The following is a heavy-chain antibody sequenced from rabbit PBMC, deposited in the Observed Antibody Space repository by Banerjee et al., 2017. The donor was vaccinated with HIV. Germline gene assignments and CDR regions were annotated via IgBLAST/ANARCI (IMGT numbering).Heavy chain of an antibody. CDR2: ISSSSGNT. CDR1: GFSFSSSYW. CDR3: ARSGYVGWGGDGDLMGNKL. D-gene: IGHD4-1*01. J-gene: IGHJ4*01. V-gene: IGHV1S45*01. Sequence: QQQLVESGGGLVKPGASLTLTCKASGFSFSSSYWICWVRQAPGKGLEWIGCISSSSGNTAYANWATGRFTFSKTSSTTVTLQMTSLTAADTATYFCARSGYVGWGGDGDLMGNKLWGPGTLVTVS.